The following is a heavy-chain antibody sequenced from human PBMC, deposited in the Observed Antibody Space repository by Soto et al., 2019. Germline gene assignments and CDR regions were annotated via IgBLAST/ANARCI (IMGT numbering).Heavy chain of an antibody. J-gene: IGHJ6*02. CDR2: INYDGYS. V-gene: IGHV4-59*08. CDR3: ASHGFGPLHGLVDV. Sequence: QVQLQESGPGLVKPSETLSLTCTVSGGSITNYYCSWFRQPPGKGLEWIGYINYDGYSASYLSLPGRVTLFMDASKTQFSLMLESVTATDTAVYFCASHGFGPLHGLVDVWGPGTKVIVSS. CDR1: GGSITNYY. D-gene: IGHD3-10*01.